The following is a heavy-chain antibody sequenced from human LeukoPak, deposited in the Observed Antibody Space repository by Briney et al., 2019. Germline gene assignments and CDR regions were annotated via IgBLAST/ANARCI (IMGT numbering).Heavy chain of an antibody. J-gene: IGHJ4*02. V-gene: IGHV4-34*01. CDR2: INHSGST. Sequence: SETLSLTCAVYGGSFSGYYWSWIRQPPGKGLEWIREINHSGSTNYNPSLKSRVTISVDTSKNQFSLKLSPVTAADTAVYYCARGFSWFGATGICFDYWGQRTLVTVSS. CDR3: ARGFSWFGATGICFDY. D-gene: IGHD3-10*01. CDR1: GGSFSGYY.